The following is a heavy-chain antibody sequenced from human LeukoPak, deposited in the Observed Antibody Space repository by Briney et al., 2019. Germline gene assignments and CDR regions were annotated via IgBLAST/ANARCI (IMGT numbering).Heavy chain of an antibody. Sequence: GGSLRLSCAASGFTFSSYAMSWVRQASGKGLEWVSAISGSGGSTYYADSVKGRFTISRDNSRNTLYLQMNSLRAEDTAVYYCARDRDYDDYGVDYWGQGALVTVSS. V-gene: IGHV3-23*01. CDR2: ISGSGGST. CDR1: GFTFSSYA. CDR3: ARDRDYDDYGVDY. D-gene: IGHD4-17*01. J-gene: IGHJ4*02.